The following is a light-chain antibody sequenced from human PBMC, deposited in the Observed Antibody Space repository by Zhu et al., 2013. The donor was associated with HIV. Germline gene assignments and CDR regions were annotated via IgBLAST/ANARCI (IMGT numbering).Light chain of an antibody. CDR3: AAWDDGLSGPV. Sequence: QSALTQPPSASGTPGQRVIVSCSGVSSNIGSNPVNWYQQFPGTAPKLLLYSDNQRPSGVPDRFSGSRSGTSASLAIRGLQSEDEADYYCAAWDDGLSGPVFGGGTKLTVL. CDR2: SDN. V-gene: IGLV1-44*01. J-gene: IGLJ3*02. CDR1: SSNIGSNP.